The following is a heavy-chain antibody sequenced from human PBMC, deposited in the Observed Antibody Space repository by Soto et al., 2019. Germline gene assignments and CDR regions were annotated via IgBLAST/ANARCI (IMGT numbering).Heavy chain of an antibody. CDR3: ARDQLEYSSSVSAFDI. V-gene: IGHV3-21*01. D-gene: IGHD6-6*01. Sequence: GGSLRLSCAASGFTFSSYAMSWVRQAPGKGLEWVSSISSSSSYIYYADSVKGRFTISRDNAKNSLYLQMNSLRAEDTAVYYCARDQLEYSSSVSAFDIWGQGTMVTVSS. J-gene: IGHJ3*02. CDR2: ISSSSSYI. CDR1: GFTFSSYA.